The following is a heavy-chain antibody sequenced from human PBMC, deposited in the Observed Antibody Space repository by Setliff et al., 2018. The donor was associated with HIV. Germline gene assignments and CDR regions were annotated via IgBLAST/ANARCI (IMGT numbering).Heavy chain of an antibody. D-gene: IGHD2-21*02. J-gene: IGHJ1*01. Sequence: LSLTCSVSGGSINSDNYYWGWIRQAPGKGLEWIGSIYYSGTTYYNPSLRGRVTISVDRSRNQFSLTLNSVTAADTATYYCVSRGIVVVTMSMPDEFFVHWGHGTLVTVSS. CDR2: IYYSGTT. CDR3: VSRGIVVVTMSMPDEFFVH. CDR1: GGSINSDNYY. V-gene: IGHV4-39*01.